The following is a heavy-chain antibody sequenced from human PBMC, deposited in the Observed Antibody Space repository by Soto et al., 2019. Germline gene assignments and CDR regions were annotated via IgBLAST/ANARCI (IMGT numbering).Heavy chain of an antibody. Sequence: QLQLVQSGPEVKKPGTSVKVSCKASGFTFSSSIVQWVRQARGQRLEWMGWIVVCSGHTNYEQKFQERVTLTRDTSTSTASMELCSMRSEDAAVYSCAAPDFGDYWYFDLWGRGTLVTVAS. CDR2: IVVCSGHT. CDR3: AAPDFGDYWYFDL. J-gene: IGHJ2*01. CDR1: GFTFSSSI. V-gene: IGHV1-58*01. D-gene: IGHD4-17*01.